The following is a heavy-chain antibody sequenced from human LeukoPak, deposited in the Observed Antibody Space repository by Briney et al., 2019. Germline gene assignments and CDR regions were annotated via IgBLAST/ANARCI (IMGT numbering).Heavy chain of an antibody. V-gene: IGHV4-31*03. CDR2: IYHSGST. CDR1: GASISSGGYY. Sequence: SETLSLTCTVSGASISSGGYYWSWIRQHPGKGLEWIGYIYHSGSTYYNPSLKSRVTISVDTSKNQFSLKLSSVTAADTAVYYCARGFEKDAFDIWGQGTMVTVSS. CDR3: ARGFEKDAFDI. J-gene: IGHJ3*02.